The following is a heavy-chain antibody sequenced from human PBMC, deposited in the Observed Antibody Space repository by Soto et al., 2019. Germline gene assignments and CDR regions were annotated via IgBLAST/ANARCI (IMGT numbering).Heavy chain of an antibody. CDR1: GFSLSTSGMG. D-gene: IGHD1-26*01. CDR3: AHTASWGALNYFDY. Sequence: QITLKESGPTLVKPTQTLTLTCTFSGFSLSTSGMGVGWIRQPPGKALEWLALIYWDDDKRYSPSLKSRLTITDDTSKDQVVVTMTNMDPVDTATYYCAHTASWGALNYFDYWGQGTLVTVSS. CDR2: IYWDDDK. V-gene: IGHV2-5*02. J-gene: IGHJ4*02.